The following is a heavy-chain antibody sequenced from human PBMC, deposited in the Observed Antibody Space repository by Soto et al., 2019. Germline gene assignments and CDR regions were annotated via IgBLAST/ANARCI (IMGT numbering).Heavy chain of an antibody. D-gene: IGHD2-2*01. V-gene: IGHV1-69*02. Sequence: QVQLVQSGAEVKKPGSSVKVSCKASGGTFSSYTISWVRQAPGQGLEWMGRIIPILGIANYAQKFQGRVTITADKSTSTAYRELSSLRSEDTAVYYCARGPDIVVVPAAMDYYYYYMDVWGKGTTVTVSS. CDR1: GGTFSSYT. J-gene: IGHJ6*03. CDR2: IIPILGIA. CDR3: ARGPDIVVVPAAMDYYYYYMDV.